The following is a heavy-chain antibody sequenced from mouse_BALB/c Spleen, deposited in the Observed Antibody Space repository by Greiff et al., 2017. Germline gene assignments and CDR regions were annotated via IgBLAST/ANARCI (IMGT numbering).Heavy chain of an antibody. CDR2: IWSGGST. CDR1: GFSLTSYG. J-gene: IGHJ4*01. Sequence: VKLMESGPGLVQPSQSLSITCTVSGFSLTSYGVHWVRQSPGKGLEWLGVIWSGGSTDYNAAFISRLSISKDNSKSQVFFKMNSLQANDTAIYYCARKRDGNYVGAMDYWGQGTSVTVSS. V-gene: IGHV2-2*02. CDR3: ARKRDGNYVGAMDY. D-gene: IGHD2-1*01.